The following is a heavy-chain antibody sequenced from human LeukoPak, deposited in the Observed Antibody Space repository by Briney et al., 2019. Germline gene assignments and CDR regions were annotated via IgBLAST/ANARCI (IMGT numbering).Heavy chain of an antibody. V-gene: IGHV4-59*01. J-gene: IGHJ4*02. Sequence: SETLSLTCTVSGGSINSYYWSWIRQPPGKGLEWVGYIYYSGSTNYKPSLKRRVTISVDTSKNQFSLKVSSVAAADTAVYYCASSRSSSGWSLIDYWGQGALVTVSS. CDR2: IYYSGST. CDR3: ASSRSSSGWSLIDY. CDR1: GGSINSYY. D-gene: IGHD6-19*01.